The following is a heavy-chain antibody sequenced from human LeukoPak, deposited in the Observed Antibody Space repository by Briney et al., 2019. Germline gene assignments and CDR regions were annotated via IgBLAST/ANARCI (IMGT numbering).Heavy chain of an antibody. Sequence: GRSLRLSCEASGFTFSSYGMHWVRRAPGKGLEWMTVISHDGSNEYYVDSVKGRFTISRDNPKSTLYLQMNSLRVEDTAVYYCAKPPGFLEWLFDYRGQGTLVTVSS. CDR2: ISHDGSNE. J-gene: IGHJ4*02. CDR3: AKPPGFLEWLFDY. D-gene: IGHD3-3*01. CDR1: GFTFSSYG. V-gene: IGHV3-30*18.